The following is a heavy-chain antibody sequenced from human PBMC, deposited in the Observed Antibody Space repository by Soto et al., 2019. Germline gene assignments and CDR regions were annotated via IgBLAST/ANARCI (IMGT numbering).Heavy chain of an antibody. Sequence: EVQLVESGGDLVQPGGSLRLSCAASGFAVSSNYMTWVRQAPWKGLEWVSVIHSGGDTHYADSVRGRFTISRDNSKNTLYLQMNSLRAEDTAVYYCARSRTGTTYGGMDVWGQGTTVTVCS. D-gene: IGHD1-7*01. J-gene: IGHJ6*02. CDR3: ARSRTGTTYGGMDV. V-gene: IGHV3-66*01. CDR2: IHSGGDT. CDR1: GFAVSSNY.